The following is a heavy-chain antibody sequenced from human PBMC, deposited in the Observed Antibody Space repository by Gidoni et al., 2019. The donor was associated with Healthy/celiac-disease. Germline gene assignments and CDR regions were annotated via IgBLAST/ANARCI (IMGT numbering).Heavy chain of an antibody. CDR2: IYSGGST. Sequence: EVQLVESGGGLIQPGGSLRLSCADSGFTVSSNYMSWVRQAPGKGLEWVSVIYSGGSTYYADSVKGRFTISRDNSKNTLYLQMNSLRAEDTAVYYCARHRGYCSGGSCYGGSYYFDYWGQGTLVTVSS. D-gene: IGHD2-15*01. CDR3: ARHRGYCSGGSCYGGSYYFDY. CDR1: GFTVSSNY. J-gene: IGHJ4*02. V-gene: IGHV3-53*01.